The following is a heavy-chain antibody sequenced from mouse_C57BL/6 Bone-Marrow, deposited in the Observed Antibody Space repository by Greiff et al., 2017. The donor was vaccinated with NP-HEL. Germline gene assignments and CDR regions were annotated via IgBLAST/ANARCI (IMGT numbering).Heavy chain of an antibody. CDR2: IDPENGDT. CDR1: GFNIKDDY. J-gene: IGHJ4*01. D-gene: IGHD2-2*01. CDR3: TFYGYEGAMDY. Sequence: EVQLQESGAELVRPGASVKLSCTASGFNIKDDYMHWVKQRPEQGLAWIGWIDPENGDTEYASKFQGKATITADTSSNTAYLQLSSLTSEDTAVYYCTFYGYEGAMDYWGQGTSVTVSS. V-gene: IGHV14-4*01.